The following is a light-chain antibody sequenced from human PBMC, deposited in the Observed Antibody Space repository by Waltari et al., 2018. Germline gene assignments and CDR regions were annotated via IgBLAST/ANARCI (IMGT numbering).Light chain of an antibody. V-gene: IGLV1-40*01. CDR1: SSHFAAGYD. CDR2: GND. CDR3: QSYDTSLRAV. Sequence: QSVLTQPPSVSGAPGPSITLPFTGSSSHFAAGYDVLWSRQLPGTAPKHLIYGNDKRPSGVPDRFSGSKSGTSASLGSTGLQAEDEADYYCQSYDTSLRAVFGGGTKVIVL. J-gene: IGLJ2*01.